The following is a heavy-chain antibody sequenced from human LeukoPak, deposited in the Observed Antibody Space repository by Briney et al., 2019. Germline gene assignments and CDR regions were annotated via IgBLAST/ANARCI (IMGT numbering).Heavy chain of an antibody. V-gene: IGHV4-59*01. D-gene: IGHD2-21*01. J-gene: IGHJ6*02. CDR2: IYYSGST. Sequence: SETLSLTCTVSGGSISSYYWSWIRQPPGKGLEWIGYIYYSGSTNYNPSLKSRVTISVDTSKNQFSLKLSSVTAADTAVYYCARGGGSIPKRGLPYGMDVWGQGTTVTVSS. CDR1: GGSISSYY. CDR3: ARGGGSIPKRGLPYGMDV.